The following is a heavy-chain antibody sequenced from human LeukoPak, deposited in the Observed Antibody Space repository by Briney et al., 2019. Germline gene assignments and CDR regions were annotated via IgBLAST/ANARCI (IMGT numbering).Heavy chain of an antibody. D-gene: IGHD6-19*01. V-gene: IGHV4-59*01. CDR2: IYYSGST. CDR1: GGSISSYY. J-gene: IGHJ6*02. Sequence: SETLSLTCAVSGGSISSYYWSWIRQPPGKGLEWIGYIYYSGSTNYNPSLKSRVTISVDTSKNQFSLKLSSVTAADTAVYYCASGRGQWLGNFYYYYYGMDVWGQGTTVTVSS. CDR3: ASGRGQWLGNFYYYYYGMDV.